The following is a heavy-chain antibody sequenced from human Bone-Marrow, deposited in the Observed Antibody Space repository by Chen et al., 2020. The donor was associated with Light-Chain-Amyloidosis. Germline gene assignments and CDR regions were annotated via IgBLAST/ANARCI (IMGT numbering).Heavy chain of an antibody. CDR1: GLTFTTYA. J-gene: IGHJ4*02. Sequence: QVPLVQSGYELKKPGASVTIPCKASGLTFTTYAMTWVRQAPGQGLEWMGWINTQTGHPTYAQGFTGRFVFSLDTSVSTASLHISSLKAEDTAVYYCARVDFWTGYYSTFDYWGQGTLVTVSS. CDR2: INTQTGHP. CDR3: ARVDFWTGYYSTFDY. D-gene: IGHD3-3*01. V-gene: IGHV7-4-1*02.